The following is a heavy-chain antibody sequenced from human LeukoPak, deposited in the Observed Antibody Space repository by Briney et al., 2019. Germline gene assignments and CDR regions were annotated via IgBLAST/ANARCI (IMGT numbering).Heavy chain of an antibody. D-gene: IGHD3-10*01. V-gene: IGHV1-24*01. Sequence: GASVKVSCKVSGYSLNTLSIHWVRQASGKGLEWLGHVDSEDGGTKYAQRFQGRVTMTEDRSTDTAYMELRSLTSEDTAVYYCATDFRAGVIHAFDFWGQGTMVGVSS. CDR2: VDSEDGGT. J-gene: IGHJ3*01. CDR3: ATDFRAGVIHAFDF. CDR1: GYSLNTLS.